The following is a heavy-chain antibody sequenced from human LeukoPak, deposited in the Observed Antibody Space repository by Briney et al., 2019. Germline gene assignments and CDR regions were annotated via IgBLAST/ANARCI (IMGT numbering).Heavy chain of an antibody. J-gene: IGHJ1*01. CDR3: ARDSGEMATSTEYFQH. D-gene: IGHD5-24*01. CDR1: GFTFSSYA. CDR2: ISYDGSNK. Sequence: GGSLRLSCAASGFTFSSYAMHWVRQAPGTGLEWVAVISYDGSNKYYADSVKGQFTISRDNSKNTLYLQMNSLRAEGTAVYYCARDSGEMATSTEYFQHWGQGTLVTVSS. V-gene: IGHV3-30-3*01.